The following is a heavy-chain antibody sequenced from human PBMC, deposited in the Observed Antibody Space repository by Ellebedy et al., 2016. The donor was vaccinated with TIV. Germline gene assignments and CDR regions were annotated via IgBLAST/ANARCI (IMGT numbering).Heavy chain of an antibody. J-gene: IGHJ4*02. Sequence: AASVKVSCKASGYTFTSYYMHWVRQAPGQGLEWMGIINPSGGSTSYAQKFQGRVTMTRDTSTSTVYMELSSLRSEDTAVYYCARGEVVTPVREYYFDYWGQGTLVTVSS. D-gene: IGHD4-23*01. CDR2: INPSGGST. CDR1: GYTFTSYY. V-gene: IGHV1-46*01. CDR3: ARGEVVTPVREYYFDY.